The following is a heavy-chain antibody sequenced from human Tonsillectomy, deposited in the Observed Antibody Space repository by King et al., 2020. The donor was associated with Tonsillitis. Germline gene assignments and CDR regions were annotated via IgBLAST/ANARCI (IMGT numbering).Heavy chain of an antibody. V-gene: IGHV3-74*01. CDR3: ARGATRGRYGIDY. D-gene: IGHD3-16*01. CDR2: IHSDGSST. J-gene: IGHJ4*02. CDR1: GFTFSNYW. Sequence: QLVQSGGGLVQPGGSLRLSCAASGFTFSNYWMHWVRQAPGKGLVWVSRIHSDGSSTNYADSVKGRFTISRDNAKNTLYLQMNSLRAEDTAVYYCARGATRGRYGIDYWGQGTLVSVSS.